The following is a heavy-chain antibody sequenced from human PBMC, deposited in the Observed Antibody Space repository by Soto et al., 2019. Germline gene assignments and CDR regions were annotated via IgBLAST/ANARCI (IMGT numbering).Heavy chain of an antibody. CDR2: TRNKANSYTT. V-gene: IGHV3-72*01. CDR1: GFTFSDHY. J-gene: IGHJ1*01. Sequence: LRLSCAASGFTFSDHYMDWVRQAPGKGLEWVGRTRNKANSYTTEYAASVKGRFTISRDDAKNSLYLQMNSLKTEDTAVYYCAGSCSTSTSCYRYFQHWGQGTLVTVSS. CDR3: AGSCSTSTSCYRYFQH. D-gene: IGHD2-2*02.